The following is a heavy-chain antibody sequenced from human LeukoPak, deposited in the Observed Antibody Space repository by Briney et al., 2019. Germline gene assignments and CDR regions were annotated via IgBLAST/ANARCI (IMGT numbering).Heavy chain of an antibody. D-gene: IGHD3-22*01. CDR3: ARDRGYYYDSSGRDAFDI. CDR2: IIRIFGTA. J-gene: IGHJ3*02. V-gene: IGHV1-69*05. Sequence: AVKVSCKASGGTFSSYAISWVRQAPGQGLEWMGGIIRIFGTANYAQRFQGRVTITTDESTSTAYMELSSLRSEDTAVYYCARDRGYYYDSSGRDAFDIWGQGTMVTVSS. CDR1: GGTFSSYA.